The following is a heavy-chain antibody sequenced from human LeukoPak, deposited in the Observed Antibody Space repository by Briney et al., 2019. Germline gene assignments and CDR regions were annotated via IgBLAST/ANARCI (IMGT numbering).Heavy chain of an antibody. CDR2: INHSVST. V-gene: IGHV4-34*01. D-gene: IGHD5-18*01. CDR1: GGSFSGYY. Sequence: PSETLSLTCAVYGGSFSGYYWSWIRQPPGKGLEWIGQINHSVSTNYNPSLKSRVTISVDTSKNQFSLKLSSVTAADTAVYYCARARGYSYGYHFDYWGQGTLVTVSS. CDR3: ARARGYSYGYHFDY. J-gene: IGHJ4*02.